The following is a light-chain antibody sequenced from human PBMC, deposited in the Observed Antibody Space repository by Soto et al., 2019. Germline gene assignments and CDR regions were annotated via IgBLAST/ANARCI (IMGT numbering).Light chain of an antibody. Sequence: EIVLTQSPATLSLSPGERATLSCRASQGVNIYLGWYQQKPGQAPRLLIYDASNRAAGIPARFSGSGSGTDFTLTISSLEPEDSAVYYCQQRFNWPRTFGQGTKVDI. CDR3: QQRFNWPRT. J-gene: IGKJ1*01. CDR1: QGVNIY. V-gene: IGKV3-11*01. CDR2: DAS.